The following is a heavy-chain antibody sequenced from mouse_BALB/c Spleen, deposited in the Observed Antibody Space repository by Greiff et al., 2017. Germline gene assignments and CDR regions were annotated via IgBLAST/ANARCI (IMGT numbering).Heavy chain of an antibody. D-gene: IGHD1-1*01. Sequence: EVKLMESGGGLVKLGGSLKLSCAASGFTFSSYYMSWVRQTPEKRLELVAAINSNGGSTYYPDTVKGRFTISRDNAKNTLYLQMSSLKSEDTALYYCARFWDYGSSYFDYWGQGTTLTVSS. CDR2: INSNGGST. CDR3: ARFWDYGSSYFDY. V-gene: IGHV5-6-2*01. J-gene: IGHJ2*01. CDR1: GFTFSSYY.